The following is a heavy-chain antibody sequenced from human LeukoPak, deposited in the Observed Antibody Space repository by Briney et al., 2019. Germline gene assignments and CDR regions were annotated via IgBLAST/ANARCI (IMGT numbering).Heavy chain of an antibody. CDR2: IYYSGST. Sequence: PSETLSLTCTVSGGSISSYYWSWIRQPPGKGLEWIGYIYYSGSTNYNPSLKSRVTISVDTSKNQFSLKLSSVTAADTAVYYCARAKFWSGYYTYYFDYWGQGTLVTVSS. J-gene: IGHJ4*02. V-gene: IGHV4-59*01. D-gene: IGHD3-3*01. CDR1: GGSISSYY. CDR3: ARAKFWSGYYTYYFDY.